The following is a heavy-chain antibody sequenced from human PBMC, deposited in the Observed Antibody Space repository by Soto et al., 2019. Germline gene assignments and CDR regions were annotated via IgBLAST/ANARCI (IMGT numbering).Heavy chain of an antibody. CDR2: IWYDGSNK. CDR1: GFTFSSYG. CDR3: ASERGWFGDDAFDI. D-gene: IGHD6-19*01. Sequence: QVQLVESGGGVVQPGRSLRLSCAASGFTFSSYGMHWVRQAPGKGLEWVAVIWYDGSNKYYADSVKGRFTISRDNSKNTLYLQMNSLRAEDTAVYYCASERGWFGDDAFDIWGQGTMVTVSS. V-gene: IGHV3-33*01. J-gene: IGHJ3*02.